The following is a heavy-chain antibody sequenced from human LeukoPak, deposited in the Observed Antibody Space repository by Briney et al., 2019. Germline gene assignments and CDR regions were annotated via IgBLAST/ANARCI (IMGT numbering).Heavy chain of an antibody. CDR3: AREYCSSTSCYAWFDP. D-gene: IGHD2-2*01. Sequence: ASVKVSCKASGYTFTLYYMHWVRQPPGQGLEWMGTINPSGGSTHYAPRFQGRVTMTRDTSTSTVYMELSSLRSEDTAVYYCAREYCSSTSCYAWFDPWGQGTLVTVSS. CDR2: INPSGGST. CDR1: GYTFTLYY. V-gene: IGHV1-46*01. J-gene: IGHJ5*02.